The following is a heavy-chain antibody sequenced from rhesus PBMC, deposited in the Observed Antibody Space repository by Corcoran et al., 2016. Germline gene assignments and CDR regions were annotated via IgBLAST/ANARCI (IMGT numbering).Heavy chain of an antibody. V-gene: IGHV4-147*01. CDR3: ARSRFGDTVGTVNFYLDY. J-gene: IGHJ4*01. CDR2: IFGGIGRT. Sequence: QVQLQESGPGLVKPSETLSLTCAVAGASISSNYWSWIRQPPGKGLEWIGYIFGGIGRTSYPPSLKSRVTISKDTSKNQFSLKLSSVTAADTAVYYCARSRFGDTVGTVNFYLDYWGQGVLVTVSS. CDR1: GASISSNY. D-gene: IGHD5-42*01.